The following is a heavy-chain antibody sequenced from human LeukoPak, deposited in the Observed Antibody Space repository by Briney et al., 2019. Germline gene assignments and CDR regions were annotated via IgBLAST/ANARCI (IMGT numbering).Heavy chain of an antibody. CDR3: ARDKRDYYDSSGYSYSCVFDI. CDR1: GGSISSYY. J-gene: IGHJ3*02. CDR2: IHISGST. V-gene: IGHV4-4*07. Sequence: SETLSLTCTVSGGSISSYYWNWIRQPAGKGLEWIGRIHISGSTNYNPSLKSRVTVSVDTSKNQFSLKLSSVTAADTAVYYCARDKRDYYDSSGYSYSCVFDIGAKGTMATVSS. D-gene: IGHD3-22*01.